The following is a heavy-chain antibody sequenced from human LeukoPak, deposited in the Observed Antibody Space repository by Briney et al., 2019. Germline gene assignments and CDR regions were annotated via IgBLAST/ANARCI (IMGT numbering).Heavy chain of an antibody. D-gene: IGHD6-13*01. CDR3: ARDREYSSSWYIRYFDY. J-gene: IGHJ4*02. V-gene: IGHV1-18*01. CDR1: GYTFTNYG. Sequence: ASVNVSCKASGYTFTNYGVSWVRQAPGQGLEWMGWNSAYNGNTNYAQKLQGRVTMTTDTSTSTAYMELRSLRSDDTAVYYCARDREYSSSWYIRYFDYWGQGTLVTVSS. CDR2: NSAYNGNT.